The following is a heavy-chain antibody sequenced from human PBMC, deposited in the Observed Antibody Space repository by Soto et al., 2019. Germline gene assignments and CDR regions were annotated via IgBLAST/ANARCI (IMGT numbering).Heavy chain of an antibody. CDR1: GGSISSSSYY. CDR3: AVFVGFPRYYYYMDV. CDR2: IYYSGST. V-gene: IGHV4-39*01. Sequence: SETLSLTCTVSGGSISSSSYYWGWIRQPPGKGLEWIGSIYYSGSTYYNPSLKSRVTISVDTSKNQFSLKLSSVTAADTAVYYCAVFVGFPRYYYYMDVWGKGTTVTVSS. D-gene: IGHD1-26*01. J-gene: IGHJ6*03.